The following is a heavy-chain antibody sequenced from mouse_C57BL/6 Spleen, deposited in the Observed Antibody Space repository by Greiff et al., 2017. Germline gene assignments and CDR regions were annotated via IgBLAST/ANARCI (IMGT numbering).Heavy chain of an antibody. CDR1: GFTFSSYA. CDR3: ASDWYGSSDAWYFDV. D-gene: IGHD1-1*01. J-gene: IGHJ1*03. V-gene: IGHV5-4*01. Sequence: VQLKESGGGLVKPGGSLKLSCAASGFTFSSYAMSWVRQTPEKRLEWVATISDGGSYTYYPDNVKGRFTISRDNAKNNLYLQVSHLKYEDTAMYYCASDWYGSSDAWYFDVWGTGTTVTVSS. CDR2: ISDGGSYT.